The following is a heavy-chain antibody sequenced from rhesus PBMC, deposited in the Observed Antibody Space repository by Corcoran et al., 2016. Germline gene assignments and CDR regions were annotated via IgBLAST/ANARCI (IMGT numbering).Heavy chain of an antibody. D-gene: IGHD4-35*01. V-gene: IGHV4S11*01. CDR3: ARSPSGNYYYFDL. CDR1: GASIGKTH. CDR2: IYGSGST. J-gene: IGHJ1*01. Sequence: QVQLQQSGPGLLKPSETLSLTCAVSGASIGKTHWTWIRQPPGNGLEWIVYIYGSGSTYYNPSLKSRVTLSVDTSKNQFSLQLTSVTAADTAVYYCARSPSGNYYYFDLWGQGALLTVS.